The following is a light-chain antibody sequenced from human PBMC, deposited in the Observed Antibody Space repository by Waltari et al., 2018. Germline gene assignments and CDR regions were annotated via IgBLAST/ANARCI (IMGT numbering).Light chain of an antibody. V-gene: IGLV3-1*01. Sequence: SYEVTQPPSVSVSPGQTASITCSGDKLGAKYVSWYQQKPGQSPVVVIYEDDDRPSGIPERFSGSNSGNTATLTISGTQAMDEADYYCQAWDGSTSTVVFGGGTKVTVL. CDR2: EDD. CDR1: KLGAKY. CDR3: QAWDGSTSTVV. J-gene: IGLJ2*01.